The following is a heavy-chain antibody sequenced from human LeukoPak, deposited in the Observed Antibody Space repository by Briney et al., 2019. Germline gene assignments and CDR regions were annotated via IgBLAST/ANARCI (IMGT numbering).Heavy chain of an antibody. D-gene: IGHD6-13*01. CDR1: GYTFTGYY. J-gene: IGHJ3*02. CDR2: INPNSGGT. V-gene: IGHV1-2*02. Sequence: ASVKVSCKASGYTFTGYYMHWVRQAPGQGLEWMGWINPNSGGTNYAQKFQGRVTMTRDTSISTAYMELSRLRSDDTAVYYCARSKTTYSSSWYLTVNAFDIWGQGTMVTVSS. CDR3: ARSKTTYSSSWYLTVNAFDI.